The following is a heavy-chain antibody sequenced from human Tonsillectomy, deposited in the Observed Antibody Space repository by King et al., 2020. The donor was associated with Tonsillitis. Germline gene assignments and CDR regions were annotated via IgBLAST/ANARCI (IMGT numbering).Heavy chain of an antibody. CDR3: ARAPVDTAPRY. V-gene: IGHV3-66*01. D-gene: IGHD5-18*01. J-gene: IGHJ4*02. CDR1: GFTVSSSY. CDR2: IFGGGTT. Sequence: VQLVESGGGLVQPGGSLRLSCAASGFTVSSSYMSWVRQAPGKGLEWVSVIFGGGTTYYVDSVKGRFTISRDNSKNTLYLQMNSLRAEDTAVYYCARAPVDTAPRYWGQGTLVTVSS.